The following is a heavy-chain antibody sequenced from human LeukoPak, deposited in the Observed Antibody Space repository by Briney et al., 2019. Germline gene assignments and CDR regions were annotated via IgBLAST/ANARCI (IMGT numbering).Heavy chain of an antibody. D-gene: IGHD6-19*01. CDR2: INPNSGGT. J-gene: IGHJ6*02. Sequence: GASVKVSCKASGYTFTSYFIHWVRQAPGQGLEWMEWINPNSGGTNYAQKFQGRVTMTRDTSISTAYMELSRLRSDDTAVYYCAREVAVAAHYGMDVWGQGTTVTVSS. CDR3: AREVAVAAHYGMDV. V-gene: IGHV1-2*02. CDR1: GYTFTSYF.